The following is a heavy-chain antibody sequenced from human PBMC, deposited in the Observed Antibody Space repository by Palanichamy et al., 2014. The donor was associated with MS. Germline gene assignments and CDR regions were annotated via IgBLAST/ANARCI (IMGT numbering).Heavy chain of an antibody. CDR3: ARGPHIVLMVYAISDDNWFDP. CDR1: GYTFTNYG. J-gene: IGHJ5*02. CDR2: ISAYNGNT. V-gene: IGHV1-18*04. D-gene: IGHD2-8*01. Sequence: VQLVQSGAEVKKPGASVKVSCKASGYTFTNYGISWVRQAPGQGLEWMGWISAYNGNTNYAQKLQGRVTMTTDTSTSTAYMELRSLRSDDTAVYYCARGPHIVLMVYAISDDNWFDPWGQGTLVTVSS.